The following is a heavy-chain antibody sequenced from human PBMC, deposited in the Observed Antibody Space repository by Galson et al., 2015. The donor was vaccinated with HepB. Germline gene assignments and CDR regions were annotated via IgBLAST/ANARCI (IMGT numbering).Heavy chain of an antibody. CDR2: ISYDGSNK. Sequence: SLRLSCAASGFTLSSYAMHWVRQAPGKGLEWVAVISYDGSNKYYADSVKGRFTISRDNSKNTLYLQMNSLRAEDTAVYYCAREMVRGVNAFDIWGQGTMVTVSS. J-gene: IGHJ3*02. CDR1: GFTLSSYA. V-gene: IGHV3-30*04. D-gene: IGHD3-10*01. CDR3: AREMVRGVNAFDI.